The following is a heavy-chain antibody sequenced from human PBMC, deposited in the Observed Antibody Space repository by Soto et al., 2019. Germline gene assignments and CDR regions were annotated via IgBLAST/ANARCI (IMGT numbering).Heavy chain of an antibody. Sequence: SETLSLTCTVSGGSISSSSYYWGWIRQPPGKGLEWIGSIYYSGSTYYNPSLKSRVTISVDTSKNQFSLKLSSVTAADTAVYYCARRHQDTVTNERMAFDIWGQGTMVTVS. CDR3: ARRHQDTVTNERMAFDI. CDR1: GGSISSSSYY. J-gene: IGHJ3*02. V-gene: IGHV4-39*01. D-gene: IGHD4-17*01. CDR2: IYYSGST.